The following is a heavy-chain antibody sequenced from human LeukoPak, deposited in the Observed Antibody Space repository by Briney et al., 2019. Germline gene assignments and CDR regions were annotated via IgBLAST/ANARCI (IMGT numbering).Heavy chain of an antibody. CDR2: IYYSGST. D-gene: IGHD6-6*01. Sequence: SETLSLTCAVYGGSFSGYYWSWIRQPPGKGLEWIGYIYYSGSTNYNPSLKSRVTISVDTSKNQFSLKLSSVTAADTAVYYCARRSSSSVTMDVWGQGTTVTVSS. V-gene: IGHV4-59*08. J-gene: IGHJ6*02. CDR3: ARRSSSSVTMDV. CDR1: GGSFSGYY.